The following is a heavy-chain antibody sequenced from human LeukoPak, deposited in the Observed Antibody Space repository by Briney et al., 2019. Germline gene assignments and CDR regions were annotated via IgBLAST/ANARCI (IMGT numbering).Heavy chain of an antibody. D-gene: IGHD3-10*01. J-gene: IGHJ4*02. Sequence: SETLSLTCTVSGGSISSSSYYWGWIRQPPGKGLEWIVSIYYSGSTYYNPSLKSRVTISVDTSKNQFSLKLSSVTAADTAVYYCARVPLLWFGEDQGYFDYWGQGTLVTVSS. CDR2: IYYSGST. CDR3: ARVPLLWFGEDQGYFDY. CDR1: GGSISSSSYY. V-gene: IGHV4-39*07.